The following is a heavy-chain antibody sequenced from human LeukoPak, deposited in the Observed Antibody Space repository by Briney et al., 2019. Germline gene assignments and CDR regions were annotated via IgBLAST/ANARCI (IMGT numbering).Heavy chain of an antibody. V-gene: IGHV3-23*01. D-gene: IGHD3-22*01. CDR1: GFTFSSYA. CDR2: IGTNVDRT. J-gene: IGHJ4*02. CDR3: VKDLARYYDTSGYEYFDY. Sequence: GGSLRLSCVASGFTFSSYAMSWVRQAPGKGLEWVSIIGTNVDRTFYADFVKGRFTISGDNSKNTLYLHMNSLRVEDTAVYYCVKDLARYYDTSGYEYFDYWGQGTLVSVSS.